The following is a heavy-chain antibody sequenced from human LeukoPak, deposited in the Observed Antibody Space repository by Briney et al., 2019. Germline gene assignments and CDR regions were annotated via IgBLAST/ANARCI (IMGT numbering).Heavy chain of an antibody. D-gene: IGHD2-2*01. J-gene: IGHJ5*02. V-gene: IGHV1-69*04. CDR1: GGTFDNYA. CDR3: ARGLFGGFAAAPFDP. Sequence: GASVKVSCKASGGTFDNYAVNWVREAPGLGLEWMGRIIPMLGRTNSAQKVQARVTFTADKSTGTAYMELTQLRPDDTAVYFCARGLFGGFAAAPFDPWGQGTLVTASP. CDR2: IIPMLGRT.